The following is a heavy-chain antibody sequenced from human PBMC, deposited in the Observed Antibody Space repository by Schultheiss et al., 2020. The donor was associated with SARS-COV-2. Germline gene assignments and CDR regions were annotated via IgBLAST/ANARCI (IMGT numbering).Heavy chain of an antibody. J-gene: IGHJ6*02. CDR1: GFTFSSYG. D-gene: IGHD3-3*01. V-gene: IGHV3-30*03. CDR3: ARDPNYDFWSGWDRSYYYAMDV. CDR2: ISYDGSNK. Sequence: GGSLRLSCAASGFTFSSYGMHWVRQAPGKGLEWVAVISYDGSNKYYADSVKGRFTISTDNAKNSLYLQMNSLRAEDTAVYFCARDPNYDFWSGWDRSYYYAMDVWGQGTTVTVSS.